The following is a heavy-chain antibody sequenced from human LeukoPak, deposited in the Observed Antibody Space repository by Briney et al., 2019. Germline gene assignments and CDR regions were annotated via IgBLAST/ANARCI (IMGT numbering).Heavy chain of an antibody. Sequence: SETLSLTCAVYGGSFSGYYWSWIRQPPEKGLEWIGEINHSGSTNYNPSLKSRVTISVDTSKNQFSLKLSSVTAADTAVYYCARVTTWLQYYYYYGMDVWGQGTTVTVSS. CDR3: ARVTTWLQYYYYYGMDV. CDR1: GGSFSGYY. V-gene: IGHV4-34*01. D-gene: IGHD5-24*01. CDR2: INHSGST. J-gene: IGHJ6*02.